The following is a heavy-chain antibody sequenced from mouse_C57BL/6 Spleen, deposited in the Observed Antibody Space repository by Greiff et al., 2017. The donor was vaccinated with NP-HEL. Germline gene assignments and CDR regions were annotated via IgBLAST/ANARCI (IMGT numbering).Heavy chain of an antibody. J-gene: IGHJ3*01. CDR2: ISSGSSTI. D-gene: IGHD2-2*01. V-gene: IGHV5-17*01. CDR1: GFTFSDYG. Sequence: EVKLMESGGGLVKPGGSLKLSCAASGFTFSDYGMHWVRQAPEKGLEWVAYISSGSSTIYYADTVKGRFTISRDNAKNTLFLQMTSLRSEDTAMYYWARGGGYGAWFAYWGQGTLVTVSA. CDR3: ARGGGYGAWFAY.